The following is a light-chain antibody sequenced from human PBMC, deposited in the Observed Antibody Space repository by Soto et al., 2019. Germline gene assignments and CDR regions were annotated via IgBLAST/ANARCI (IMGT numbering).Light chain of an antibody. Sequence: EIVMTQSPATLSVSPGERATLSCRASQSVRSNLAWYQQKPGQAPRLLMYGASTRATGIPDRFSGSGSGTEFTLTISSLQSADFAVYYCQQHNNWPPWTFGQGTKVEIK. CDR3: QQHNNWPPWT. CDR2: GAS. CDR1: QSVRSN. J-gene: IGKJ1*01. V-gene: IGKV3-15*01.